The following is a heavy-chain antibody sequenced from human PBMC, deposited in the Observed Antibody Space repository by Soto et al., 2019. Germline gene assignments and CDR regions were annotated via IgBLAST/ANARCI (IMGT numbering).Heavy chain of an antibody. D-gene: IGHD5-12*01. V-gene: IGHV3-23*01. Sequence: EVQLLESGGGWLQPGGSLRLSCAASGFTFSSYAMNWVRQAPGKGLEWVSGITGSGAGSYYSDPVKGRFTISRDNSKNTLYLQINSLRAEDTAVYYCAKAYSNSWPNDWFDPWGQGTLVTVSS. CDR1: GFTFSSYA. CDR2: ITGSGAGS. CDR3: AKAYSNSWPNDWFDP. J-gene: IGHJ5*02.